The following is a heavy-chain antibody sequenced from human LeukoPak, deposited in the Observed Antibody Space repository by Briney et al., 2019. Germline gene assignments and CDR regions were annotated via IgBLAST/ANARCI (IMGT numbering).Heavy chain of an antibody. CDR2: IYSSGST. CDR1: GVSISSGSNY. CDR3: PRSDSYGLVGI. D-gene: IGHD3-22*01. Sequence: ASETLSLTCSVSGVSISSGSNYWGWIRQPPGKTLEWIGSIYSSGSTYYNPSLKSRVIILFDTAKNHFSLHLSSVTAADTAVYYCPRSDSYGLVGIWGQGTMVTVSS. J-gene: IGHJ3*02. V-gene: IGHV4-39*07.